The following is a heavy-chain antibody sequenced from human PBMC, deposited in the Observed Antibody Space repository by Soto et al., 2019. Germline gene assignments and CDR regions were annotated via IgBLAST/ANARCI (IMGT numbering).Heavy chain of an antibody. CDR3: ARGEATMVRGVSPWFDP. Sequence: SETLSLTCTVSGGSISSGGYYWSWIRQHPGKGLEWIGYIYYSGSTYYNPSLKSRVTISVDTSKNQFSLKLSSVTAADTAVYYCARGEATMVRGVSPWFDPWGQGTLVTSPQ. D-gene: IGHD3-10*01. V-gene: IGHV4-31*03. J-gene: IGHJ5*02. CDR2: IYYSGST. CDR1: GGSISSGGYY.